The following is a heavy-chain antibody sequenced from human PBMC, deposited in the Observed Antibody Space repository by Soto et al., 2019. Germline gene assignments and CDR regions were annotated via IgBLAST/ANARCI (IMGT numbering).Heavy chain of an antibody. CDR2: INAGNGNT. V-gene: IGHV1-3*01. J-gene: IGHJ4*02. Sequence: ASVKVSCKASGYTFTSYAMHWVRQAPGQRLEWMGWINAGNGNTKYSQKFQGRVTITRDTSAGTVYVQLSSLTSEDTAVYYCARDDSGFSGSHYIDYFNYWGQGALVTVSS. CDR3: ARDDSGFSGSHYIDYFNY. D-gene: IGHD1-26*01. CDR1: GYTFTSYA.